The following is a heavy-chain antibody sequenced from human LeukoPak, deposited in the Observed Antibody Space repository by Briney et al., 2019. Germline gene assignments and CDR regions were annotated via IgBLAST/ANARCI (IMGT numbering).Heavy chain of an antibody. CDR2: ISAYNGNT. J-gene: IGHJ6*02. D-gene: IGHD2-2*02. CDR3: AREFPDCSSTSCYSHYYYGMDV. V-gene: IGHV1-18*01. CDR1: GYTFTSYG. Sequence: ASVKVSCKASGYTFTSYGISWVRQAPGQGLEWMGWISAYNGNTNYAQKLQGRVTMTTDTSTSTAYMELSSLRSEDTAVYYCAREFPDCSSTSCYSHYYYGMDVWGQGTTVTVSS.